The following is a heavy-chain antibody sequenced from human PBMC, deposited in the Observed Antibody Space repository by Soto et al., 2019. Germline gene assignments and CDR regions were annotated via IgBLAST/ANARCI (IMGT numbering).Heavy chain of an antibody. Sequence: GGSLRLSCATSGFTFSSYAMSWVRQAPGKGLEWVSAISGSGGSTYYADSVKGRFTISRDNSKNTLYLQMNSLRAEDTAVYYCAKDSSGWYWASHFDYWGQGTLVTVSS. J-gene: IGHJ4*02. CDR3: AKDSSGWYWASHFDY. V-gene: IGHV3-23*01. CDR1: GFTFSSYA. CDR2: ISGSGGST. D-gene: IGHD6-19*01.